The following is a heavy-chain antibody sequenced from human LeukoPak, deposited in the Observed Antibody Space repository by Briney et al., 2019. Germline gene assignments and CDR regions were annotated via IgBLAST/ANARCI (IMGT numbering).Heavy chain of an antibody. V-gene: IGHV5-51*01. D-gene: IGHD6-25*01. Sequence: GASLQISSKGSGYSFTNYWIGWVRRLPGKGLQWMGIIYPGDSDTRYNPSFQGQVTITADKSISTAYLQWSSLKASDTAMYYCARLASYSSGLGYWGQGTLVTVSS. J-gene: IGHJ4*02. CDR3: ARLASYSSGLGY. CDR2: IYPGDSDT. CDR1: GYSFTNYW.